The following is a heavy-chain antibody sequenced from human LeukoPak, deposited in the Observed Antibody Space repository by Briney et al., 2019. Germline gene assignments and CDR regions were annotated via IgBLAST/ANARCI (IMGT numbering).Heavy chain of an antibody. V-gene: IGHV3-23*01. CDR2: LGASGGGT. CDR1: GFRFGDYW. CDR3: ATVLHTSMTTWAAFDT. J-gene: IGHJ3*02. D-gene: IGHD5-18*01. Sequence: AGSLRLSCAASGFRFGDYWMTWARHVPGKGPEWVSALGASGGGTFYAPSVKGRFTISRDNSKNTVSLQMNSLRAEDTALYYCATVLHTSMTTWAAFDTWGQGTMVTVSS.